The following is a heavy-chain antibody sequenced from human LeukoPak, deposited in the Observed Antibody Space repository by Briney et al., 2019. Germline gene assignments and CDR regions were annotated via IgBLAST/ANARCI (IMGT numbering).Heavy chain of an antibody. J-gene: IGHJ4*02. D-gene: IGHD5-18*01. Sequence: GASVKVSCKASGYTFTSYGISWVRQAPGQGLEWMGWISAYNGNTNYAQKLQGRVTMTTDTSTSTAYMELRSLRSDDTAVYYCARVLDTAMATSFDYWGQGTLVTVSS. V-gene: IGHV1-18*01. CDR3: ARVLDTAMATSFDY. CDR2: ISAYNGNT. CDR1: GYTFTSYG.